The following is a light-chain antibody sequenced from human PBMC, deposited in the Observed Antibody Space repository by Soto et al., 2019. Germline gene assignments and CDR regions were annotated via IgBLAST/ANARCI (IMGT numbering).Light chain of an antibody. CDR1: QSISNH. CDR3: QQYNGYSSVT. CDR2: AAS. V-gene: IGKV1-39*01. J-gene: IGKJ4*01. Sequence: DIQMTQSPSSLSASVEDRVIITCRASQSISNHLNWYQQKPGKAPKLLIFAASSLQSGVPSRFSGSRSGTEFTLAISSLQPDDFATYYCQQYNGYSSVTFGGGTKVDIK.